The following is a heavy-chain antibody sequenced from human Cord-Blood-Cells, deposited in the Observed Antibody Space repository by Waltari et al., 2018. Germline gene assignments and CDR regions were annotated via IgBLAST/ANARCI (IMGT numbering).Heavy chain of an antibody. V-gene: IGHV4-34*01. Sequence: QVQLQQWGAGLLKPSETLSLTCAVYGGSFSGYYWSWIRQPPGKGLEWIGEINHSGSPNYNPSLKSRVTISVDTSKNQFSLKLSSVTAADTAVYYCARPLPGDDAFDIWGQGTMVTVSS. CDR3: ARPLPGDDAFDI. CDR2: INHSGSP. CDR1: GGSFSGYY. D-gene: IGHD7-27*01. J-gene: IGHJ3*02.